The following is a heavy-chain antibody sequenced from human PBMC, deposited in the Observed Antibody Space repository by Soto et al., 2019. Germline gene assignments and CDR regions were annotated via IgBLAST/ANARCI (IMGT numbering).Heavy chain of an antibody. J-gene: IGHJ4*02. CDR1: GFTFSSYA. V-gene: IGHV3-23*01. CDR2: ISGSGGST. CDR3: AKLFRFLEWFHDGDYFDY. Sequence: EVQLLESGGGLVQPGGSLRLSCAASGFTFSSYAMSWVRQAPGKGLEWVSAISGSGGSTYYADSVKGRFTISRHNSKNTLYLQRNSLRAEDTAVYYCAKLFRFLEWFHDGDYFDYWGQGTLVTVSS. D-gene: IGHD3-3*01.